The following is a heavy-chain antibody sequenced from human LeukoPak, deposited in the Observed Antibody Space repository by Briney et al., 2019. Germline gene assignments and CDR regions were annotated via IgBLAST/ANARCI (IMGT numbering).Heavy chain of an antibody. V-gene: IGHV3-30*04. CDR1: GFTFSSYA. D-gene: IGHD3-16*02. J-gene: IGHJ4*02. CDR2: ISYDGSNK. Sequence: EGSLRLSCAASGFTFSSYAMHWVRQAPGKGLEWVAVISYDGSNKYYADSVKGRYTISRDNSNNTLYLQLNSLRAEDTAVYYCARGVAITFGGVIVNFDYWGQGTLATVSS. CDR3: ARGVAITFGGVIVNFDY.